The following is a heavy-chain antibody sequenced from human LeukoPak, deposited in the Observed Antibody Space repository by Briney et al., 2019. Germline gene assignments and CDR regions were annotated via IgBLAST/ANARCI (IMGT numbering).Heavy chain of an antibody. CDR1: GFIFSSSW. J-gene: IGHJ4*02. Sequence: GGSLRLSCAASGFIFSSSWMHWVRQAPGKGLEWVSAISGSGASTYYADSVKGRFTISRDNSKNTLYLQMNSLRAEDTAIYYCAKAALRYQLLSSLDYWGQGTLVTVSS. CDR2: ISGSGAST. D-gene: IGHD2-2*01. V-gene: IGHV3-23*01. CDR3: AKAALRYQLLSSLDY.